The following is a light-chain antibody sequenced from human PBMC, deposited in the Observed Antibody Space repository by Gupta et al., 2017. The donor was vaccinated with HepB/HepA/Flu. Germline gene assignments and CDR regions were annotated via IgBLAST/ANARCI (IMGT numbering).Light chain of an antibody. J-gene: IGLJ2*01. CDR3: CSYAGSSIVV. Sequence: QSALTQPASVSGSPGQSITISCPGTSSYVGSYNLVSWYQQHPGKAPKLMIYEVSKRPSGVSNRFSGSKSGNTASLTISGLQAEDEADYYCCSYAGSSIVVFGGGTKLTVL. CDR2: EVS. CDR1: SSYVGSYNL. V-gene: IGLV2-23*02.